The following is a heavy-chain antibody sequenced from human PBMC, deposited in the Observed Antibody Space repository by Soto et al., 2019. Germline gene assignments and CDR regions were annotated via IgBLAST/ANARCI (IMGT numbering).Heavy chain of an antibody. CDR2: IIPIFGTA. CDR1: GGTVSSYD. D-gene: IGHD3-16*01. CDR3: ARHLGGNHYYYGMDV. Sequence: QVQLVQSGSEVKKPGSSVMVSCKASGGTVSSYDISWLRQAPGQGLEWMGGIIPIFGTADYAQKFQGRVTITADDFTSTAYMELSSLRSEDTAVYYCARHLGGNHYYYGMDVWGQGTTVTVCS. V-gene: IGHV1-69*12. J-gene: IGHJ6*02.